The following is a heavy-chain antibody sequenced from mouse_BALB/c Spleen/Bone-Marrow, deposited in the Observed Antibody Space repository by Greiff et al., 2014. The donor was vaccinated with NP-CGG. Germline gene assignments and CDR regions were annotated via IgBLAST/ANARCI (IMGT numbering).Heavy chain of an antibody. CDR1: GYTFTSYY. V-gene: IGHV1S81*02. CDR3: TRSRRAMDY. J-gene: IGHJ4*01. Sequence: QVQLQQSGAELVKPGASVKLSCKASGYTFTSYYIYWVKQRPGQGLEWIGEINPSNGGTNFNEKFKSKATLTVDKSSSTAYTQLSSLTSEDSAVYYCTRSRRAMDYWGQGTSVTVSS. D-gene: IGHD2-12*01. CDR2: INPSNGGT.